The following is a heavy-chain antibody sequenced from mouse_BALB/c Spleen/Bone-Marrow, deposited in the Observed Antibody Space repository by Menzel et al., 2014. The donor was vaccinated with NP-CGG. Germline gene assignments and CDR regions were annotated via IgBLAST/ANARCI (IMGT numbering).Heavy chain of an antibody. V-gene: IGHV2-9*02. CDR3: ARDRGFGYDRTMDY. D-gene: IGHD2-2*01. CDR2: IWAGGST. CDR1: GFSLTSCG. J-gene: IGHJ4*01. Sequence: VKLVESGPGLVAPSQSLSITCTVSGFSLTSCGVHWVRQPPGKGLEWLGVIWAGGSTNYNSALMSRLSISKDNSKSQVFLKMNSLQTDDTAMYFCARDRGFGYDRTMDYWGQGTSVTVSS.